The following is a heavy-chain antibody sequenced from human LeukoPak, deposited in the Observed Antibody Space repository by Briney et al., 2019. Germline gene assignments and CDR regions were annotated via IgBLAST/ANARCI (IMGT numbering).Heavy chain of an antibody. Sequence: GGSLRLSCAASGFTFSSYWMHWVRQAPGKGLVWVSRINSDGSSTSYADSVKGRFTISRDNAKNTLYLQMNSLRAEDTAVYYCARGGSVWYDSSGYPFDYWGQGTLVTVSS. CDR1: GFTFSSYW. J-gene: IGHJ4*02. D-gene: IGHD3-22*01. CDR2: INSDGSST. V-gene: IGHV3-74*01. CDR3: ARGGSVWYDSSGYPFDY.